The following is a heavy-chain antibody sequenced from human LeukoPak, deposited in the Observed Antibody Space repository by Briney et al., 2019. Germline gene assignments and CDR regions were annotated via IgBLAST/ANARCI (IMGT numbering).Heavy chain of an antibody. CDR2: IYYSGST. CDR3: ARGKSSGWYVDYFDY. J-gene: IGHJ4*02. D-gene: IGHD6-19*01. V-gene: IGHV4-59*01. Sequence: SETLSLTCTVSGGSISSYYWSWIRQPPGKGLEWIGYIYYSGSTNYNPSLKSRVTISVDTSKNQFSLKLSSVTAADTAVYYCARGKSSGWYVDYFDYWGQGTLVTVSS. CDR1: GGSISSYY.